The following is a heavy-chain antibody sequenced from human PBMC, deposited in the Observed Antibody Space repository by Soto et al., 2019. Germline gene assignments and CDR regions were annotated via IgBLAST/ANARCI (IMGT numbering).Heavy chain of an antibody. J-gene: IGHJ4*02. D-gene: IGHD5-12*01. CDR3: ARYRYGAYDLDY. CDR1: GFTFTNYW. V-gene: IGHV3-7*03. CDR2: IKQDGSVK. Sequence: PGGSLRLSCAASGFTFTNYWMSWVRQAPGEGLEWVAKIKQDGSVKEYVGSVKGRFTISRDNAESSLFLVMNSLRAEDTAVYYCARYRYGAYDLDYWGQGTLVTVSS.